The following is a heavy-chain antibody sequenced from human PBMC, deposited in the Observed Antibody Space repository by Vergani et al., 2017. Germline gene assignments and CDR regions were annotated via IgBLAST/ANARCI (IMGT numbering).Heavy chain of an antibody. J-gene: IGHJ4*02. D-gene: IGHD2-2*01. CDR2: MNPNSGNT. V-gene: IGHV1-8*01. CDR1: GYTFTSYD. Sequence: VQLVQSGAEVKKPGASVKVSCKASGYTFTSYDLNWVRQATGQGLEWMGWMNPNSGNTGYAKKFQGRVTMTRNTSISTAYMELSSLRSEDTAVYYCARGRRGCSSTSCYKYYFDYWGQGTLVTVSS. CDR3: ARGRRGCSSTSCYKYYFDY.